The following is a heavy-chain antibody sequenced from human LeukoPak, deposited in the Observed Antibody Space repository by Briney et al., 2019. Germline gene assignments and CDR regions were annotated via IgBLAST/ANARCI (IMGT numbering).Heavy chain of an antibody. CDR2: IIPILGIA. Sequence: SVKVSCKASGGTFSSYAIIWVRQAPGQGLEWMGRIIPILGIANYAQKFQGRVTITADKSTSTAYMEVSSLGSEDTAVYYCARDRCSSTSCYGVGNWFDPWGQGTLVTVSS. V-gene: IGHV1-69*04. CDR3: ARDRCSSTSCYGVGNWFDP. D-gene: IGHD2-2*01. J-gene: IGHJ5*02. CDR1: GGTFSSYA.